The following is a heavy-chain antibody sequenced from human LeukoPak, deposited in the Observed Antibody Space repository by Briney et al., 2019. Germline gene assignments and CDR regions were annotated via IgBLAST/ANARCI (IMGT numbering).Heavy chain of an antibody. D-gene: IGHD4-23*01. CDR2: IPYDGSNK. J-gene: IGHJ4*02. CDR1: RFIFSSYG. V-gene: IGHV3-30*13. CDR3: ARAEGYGGELDS. Sequence: AGGSLRLSCAASRFIFSSYGMSWVRQAPGKGLEWVAVIPYDGSNKYYADSVKGRFTISRENSKNRLYLQMNSLRAEETAVYYCARAEGYGGELDSWGQGTLVTVSS.